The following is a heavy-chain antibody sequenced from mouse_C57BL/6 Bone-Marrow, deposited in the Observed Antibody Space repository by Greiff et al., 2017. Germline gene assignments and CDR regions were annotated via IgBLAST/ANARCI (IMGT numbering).Heavy chain of an antibody. J-gene: IGHJ1*03. CDR2: IDPSDSYT. V-gene: IGHV1-50*01. Sequence: QVQLKQPGAELVKPGASVKLSCKASGYTFTSYWMQWVKQRPGQGLEWIGEIDPSDSYTNYNQKFKGKATLTVDTSSSTAYMQLSSLTPEDSAVYYCAREGYYGSSYYWYFDVWGTGTTVTVSS. CDR3: AREGYYGSSYYWYFDV. CDR1: GYTFTSYW. D-gene: IGHD1-1*01.